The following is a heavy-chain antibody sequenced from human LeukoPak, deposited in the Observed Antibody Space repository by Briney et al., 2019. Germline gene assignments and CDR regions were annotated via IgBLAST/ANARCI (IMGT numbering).Heavy chain of an antibody. J-gene: IGHJ4*02. CDR2: ISGSGGGT. D-gene: IGHD1-26*01. V-gene: IGHV3-23*01. CDR3: AKDLGRYRNNYFDY. Sequence: GGSLRLSCAASGFTFSSYAMSWVRQAPEKGLEWVSTISGSGGGTYYADSVKGRFTISRDDSKNTLYLQMNSLRAEDTAVYYCAKDLGRYRNNYFDYWGQGSAVTVSS. CDR1: GFTFSSYA.